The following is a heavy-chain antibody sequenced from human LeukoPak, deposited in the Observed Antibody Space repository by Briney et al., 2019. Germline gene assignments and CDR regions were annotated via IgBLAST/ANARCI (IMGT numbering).Heavy chain of an antibody. J-gene: IGHJ4*02. CDR2: IYTTGIT. D-gene: IGHD3-22*01. Sequence: SETLSLTCTVSGGSISSYYWSWLRQPAGKGLEWIGRIYTTGITNYNPSLKSRVTMSVDTSKNQFSLKLTSVTAADTAVYYCARDGYYYDSSGYYFWGQGTLVTVSS. CDR1: GGSISSYY. V-gene: IGHV4-4*07. CDR3: ARDGYYYDSSGYYF.